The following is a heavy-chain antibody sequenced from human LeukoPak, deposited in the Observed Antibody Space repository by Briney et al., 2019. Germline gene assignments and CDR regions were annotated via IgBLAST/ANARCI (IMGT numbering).Heavy chain of an antibody. V-gene: IGHV4-34*01. J-gene: IGHJ4*02. D-gene: IGHD2-2*01. Sequence: SETLSLTCAVYGGSFSGYYWSWIRQPPGKGLEWIGEINHSGSTNYNPSLKSRVTISVDTSKNQFSLKLSSVTAADTAVYYCARGRYCSTISCRTELDYWGQGTLVTVSS. CDR3: ARGRYCSTISCRTELDY. CDR1: GGSFSGYY. CDR2: INHSGST.